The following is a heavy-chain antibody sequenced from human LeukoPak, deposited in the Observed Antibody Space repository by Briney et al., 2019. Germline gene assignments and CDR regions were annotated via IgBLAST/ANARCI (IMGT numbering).Heavy chain of an antibody. J-gene: IGHJ5*02. D-gene: IGHD6-6*01. CDR1: GGSLRNYT. CDR3: AATSSIINWFDP. Sequence: ASVKVSCKSSGGSLRNYTIHWVRQAPGQGLEWMGRIVPFVDITNYAHNFQDRVTITADKSTNIAYIELSSLRSEDTAVYYCAATSSIINWFDPWGQGTLVTVSS. CDR2: IVPFVDIT. V-gene: IGHV1-69*02.